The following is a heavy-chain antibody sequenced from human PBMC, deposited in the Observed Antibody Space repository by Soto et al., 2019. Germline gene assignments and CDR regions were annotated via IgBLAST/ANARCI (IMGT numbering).Heavy chain of an antibody. CDR3: AKAPYWNLFTSSLGVDY. CDR2: ISYDGSNK. CDR1: GFTFSSYG. Sequence: GSLRLSCAASGFTFSSYGMHWVRQAPGKGLEWVAVISYDGSNKYYADSVKGRFTISRDNSKNTLYLQMNSLRAEDTAVYYCAKAPYWNLFTSSLGVDYCGQRTLVTVSS. J-gene: IGHJ4*02. V-gene: IGHV3-30*18. D-gene: IGHD1-1*01.